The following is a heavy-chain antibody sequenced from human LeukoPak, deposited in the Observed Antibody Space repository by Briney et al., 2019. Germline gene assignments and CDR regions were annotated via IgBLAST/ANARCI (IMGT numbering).Heavy chain of an antibody. CDR1: GCTFSSYA. Sequence: SVKVSCKASGCTFSSYAISWVRQAPGQGLEWMGGIIPIFVTANYAQTFQGRVTIPTSESTSTAYMALSSLRSEDTAVYYCARRTSSWPSGWFDPWGQGTLVNVSS. J-gene: IGHJ5*02. V-gene: IGHV1-69*05. CDR2: IIPIFVTA. CDR3: ARRTSSWPSGWFDP. D-gene: IGHD6-13*01.